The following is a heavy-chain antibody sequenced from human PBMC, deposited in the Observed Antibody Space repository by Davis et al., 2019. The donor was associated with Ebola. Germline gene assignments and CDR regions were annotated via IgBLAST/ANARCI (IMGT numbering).Heavy chain of an antibody. CDR3: AKDRLATIYWGAFDI. D-gene: IGHD3-16*01. Sequence: PGGSLRLSCAASGFTFSSYGMHWVRQAPGKGLEWVAVIWYDGSNKYYADSVKGRFTISRDNSKNTLYLQMNSLRAEDTAVYYCAKDRLATIYWGAFDIWGQGTMVTVSS. J-gene: IGHJ3*02. CDR2: IWYDGSNK. CDR1: GFTFSSYG. V-gene: IGHV3-30*02.